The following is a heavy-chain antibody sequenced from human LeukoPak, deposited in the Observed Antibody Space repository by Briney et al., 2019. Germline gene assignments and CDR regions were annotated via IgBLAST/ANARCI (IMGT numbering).Heavy chain of an antibody. CDR2: TSSDLNVK. J-gene: IGHJ4*02. CDR1: GFTFRNYV. CDR3: AREGYYGSGSPPSLYFDY. D-gene: IGHD3-10*01. V-gene: IGHV3-30-3*01. Sequence: PGGSLRLSCAASGFTFRNYVIHWVRQAPGKGLEWVAVTSSDLNVKLYADSVKGRFTISRDNSRSTLYLQMNSLRPEDTAIYYCAREGYYGSGSPPSLYFDYWGQGTLVTDSS.